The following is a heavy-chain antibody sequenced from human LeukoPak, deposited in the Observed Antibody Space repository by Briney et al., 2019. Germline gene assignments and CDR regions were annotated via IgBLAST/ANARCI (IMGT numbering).Heavy chain of an antibody. Sequence: GESLKISCKGSGYSFINYWVGWVRQMPGKGLQYMGIIYPGDSDTRYSPSFEGQVTISADKSISTAYLQWNSLKASDTAMYYCARLGYGFNNWFDPWGQGTLVTVSS. V-gene: IGHV5-51*01. CDR2: IYPGDSDT. CDR1: GYSFINYW. J-gene: IGHJ5*02. D-gene: IGHD4-17*01. CDR3: ARLGYGFNNWFDP.